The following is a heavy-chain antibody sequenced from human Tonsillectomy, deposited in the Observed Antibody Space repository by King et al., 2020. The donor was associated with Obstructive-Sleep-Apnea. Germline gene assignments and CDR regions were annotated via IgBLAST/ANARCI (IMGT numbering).Heavy chain of an antibody. D-gene: IGHD2-21*02. Sequence: DVQLVESGAEVKKPGESLRISCKGSGYSFTSYWISWVRQMPGKGLEWMGRIDPSDSYTNYSPSFQGHVTISADKSISTAYLQWSSLKASDTAMYYCARQGVDCGGDCLYYFDYWGQGTLVTVSS. V-gene: IGHV5-10-1*01. CDR3: ARQGVDCGGDCLYYFDY. J-gene: IGHJ4*02. CDR2: IDPSDSYT. CDR1: GYSFTSYW.